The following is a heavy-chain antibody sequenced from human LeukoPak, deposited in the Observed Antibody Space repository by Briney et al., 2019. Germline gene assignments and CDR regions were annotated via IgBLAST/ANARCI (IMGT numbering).Heavy chain of an antibody. Sequence: ASVKVSCKASGYTFTSYGISWVRQAPGQGLEWMGWISAYNGNTNYAQKLQGRVTMTTDTPTSTAYMELRSLRSDDTAVYYCVRPMTTVTTGAFDIWGQGTMVTVSS. CDR2: ISAYNGNT. CDR1: GYTFTSYG. V-gene: IGHV1-18*04. D-gene: IGHD4-17*01. CDR3: VRPMTTVTTGAFDI. J-gene: IGHJ3*02.